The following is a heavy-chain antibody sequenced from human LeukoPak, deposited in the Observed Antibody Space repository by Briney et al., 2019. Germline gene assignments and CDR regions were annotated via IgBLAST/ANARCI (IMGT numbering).Heavy chain of an antibody. CDR1: GFTFSSYA. CDR3: DTAMVDYYYGMDV. J-gene: IGHJ6*02. CDR2: ISGSGGST. V-gene: IGHV3-23*01. Sequence: GGSLRLSCAASGFTFSSYAMSWVRQAPGKGLEWVSAISGSGGSTYYADSVKGRFTISRDNSKNTLYLQMNSLRAEDTAVYYCDTAMVDYYYGMDVWGQGTTVTVSS. D-gene: IGHD5-18*01.